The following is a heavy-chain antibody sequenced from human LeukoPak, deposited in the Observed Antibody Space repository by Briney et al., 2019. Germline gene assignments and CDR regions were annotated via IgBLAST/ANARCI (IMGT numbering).Heavy chain of an antibody. CDR2: IYYSGST. Sequence: SETLSLICTVSGGSISTYYWAWIRQPPGQGLEWIGNIYYSGSTYYNPSLKSRLTMSVDTSKNQFSLKLRSVTAADTAVYYCASLRVPGDFDYWGQGTLVTVSS. V-gene: IGHV4-59*04. J-gene: IGHJ4*02. CDR3: ASLRVPGDFDY. CDR1: GGSISTYY.